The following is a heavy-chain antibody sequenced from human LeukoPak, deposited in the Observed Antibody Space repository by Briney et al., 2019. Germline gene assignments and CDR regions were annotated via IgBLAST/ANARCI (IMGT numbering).Heavy chain of an antibody. D-gene: IGHD3-10*01. V-gene: IGHV4-4*07. J-gene: IGHJ5*02. Sequence: SETLSLTCTVSGGSTSSYYWSWIRQAPGKGLEWIGRIYVSGRHTYHPPQNGRVPMSVDTSKAQLTRKWRSVTAADTAVYYCARDSGTTGEVKFDPWGQGTLVTVSS. CDR3: ARDSGTTGEVKFDP. CDR2: IYVSGRH. CDR1: GGSTSSYY.